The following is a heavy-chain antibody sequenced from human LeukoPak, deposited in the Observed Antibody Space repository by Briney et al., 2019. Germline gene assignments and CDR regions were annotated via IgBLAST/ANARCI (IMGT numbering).Heavy chain of an antibody. J-gene: IGHJ4*02. Sequence: GGSLRLSCAASGFTASSNYMSWVRQAPGKGLEWVSVIYSGGSTYYADSVKGRFTISRDNSKNTLYLQMNSLRAEDTAVYYCASTAVAGMSYYFDYWGQGTLVTVSS. D-gene: IGHD6-19*01. CDR2: IYSGGST. CDR3: ASTAVAGMSYYFDY. CDR1: GFTASSNY. V-gene: IGHV3-66*01.